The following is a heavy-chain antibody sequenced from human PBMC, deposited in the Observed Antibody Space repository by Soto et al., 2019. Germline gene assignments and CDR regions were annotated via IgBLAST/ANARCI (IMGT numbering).Heavy chain of an antibody. V-gene: IGHV1-69*13. Sequence: SVKVSCKASGGTFSSYAISWVRQAPGQGLEWMGGIIPIFGTANYAPRFQGRLTITADGSTDTVYMMLTSLKSEDTAVYYCAREMPSTAAAYFYYGLNVWGQGTSVTVSS. J-gene: IGHJ6*02. D-gene: IGHD6-13*01. CDR2: IIPIFGTA. CDR3: AREMPSTAAAYFYYGLNV. CDR1: GGTFSSYA.